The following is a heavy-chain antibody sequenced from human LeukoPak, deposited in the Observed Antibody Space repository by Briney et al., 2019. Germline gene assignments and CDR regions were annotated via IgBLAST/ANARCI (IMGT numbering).Heavy chain of an antibody. Sequence: GGSLRLSCAASGFTFSSYGMHWVRQAPGKGLEWVAVISYDGSNKYYADSVKGRFTISRDNAKNSLYLQMNSLRAEDTAVYYCARDGGSYYFDYWGQGTLVTVSS. CDR1: GFTFSSYG. CDR2: ISYDGSNK. D-gene: IGHD1-26*01. CDR3: ARDGGSYYFDY. J-gene: IGHJ4*02. V-gene: IGHV3-30*03.